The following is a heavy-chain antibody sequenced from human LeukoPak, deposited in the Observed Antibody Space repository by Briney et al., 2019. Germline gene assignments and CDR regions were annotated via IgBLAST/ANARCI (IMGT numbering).Heavy chain of an antibody. J-gene: IGHJ3*01. Sequence: GGSLRLSCAASGFTFSSYAMSWVRQAPGEGLEWVSAISGSGGSTYYADSVKGRFTISRDNSKNTLYLQMNSMRAEDTAVYYCVQEGPRGLAFDVWGQGTRVTVPS. CDR3: VQEGPRGLAFDV. CDR2: ISGSGGST. CDR1: GFTFSSYA. V-gene: IGHV3-23*01.